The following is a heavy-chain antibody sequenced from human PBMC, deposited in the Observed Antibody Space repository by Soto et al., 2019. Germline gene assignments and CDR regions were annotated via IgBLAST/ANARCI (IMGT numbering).Heavy chain of an antibody. CDR2: IIPILGIA. D-gene: IGHD1-26*01. CDR3: ARTAGTTTGGYFDY. Sequence: ASVKVSCKASGGTFSSYAISWVRQAPGQGLEWMGRIIPILGIANYAQKFQGRVTITADKSTSTVYMDLSSLRSEDTAVYYCARTAGTTTGGYFDYWGQGTPVTVSS. CDR1: GGTFSSYA. V-gene: IGHV1-69*04. J-gene: IGHJ4*02.